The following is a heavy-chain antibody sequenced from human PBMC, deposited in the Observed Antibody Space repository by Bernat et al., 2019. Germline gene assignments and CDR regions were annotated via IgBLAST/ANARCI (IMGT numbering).Heavy chain of an antibody. CDR3: ARDNIAVAGGFDY. CDR2: INAGNGNT. Sequence: QVQLVQSGAEVKKPGASVKVSCKASGYTFTSHAMHWVRQAPGQRLEWMGWINAGNGNTKYSQKFQGRVTITRDTSASTAYMELSSLRSEDTAVYYCARDNIAVAGGFDYWGQGTLVTVSS. CDR1: GYTFTSHA. J-gene: IGHJ4*02. V-gene: IGHV1-3*01. D-gene: IGHD6-19*01.